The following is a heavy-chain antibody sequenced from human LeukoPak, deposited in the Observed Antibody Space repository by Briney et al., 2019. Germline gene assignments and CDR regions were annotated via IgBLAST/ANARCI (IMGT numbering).Heavy chain of an antibody. V-gene: IGHV1-2*02. J-gene: IGHJ4*02. Sequence: APLKVSWKASGYTFSGDYMHWVRQAPVHGLDWIGWINPNSGGTNYAQKFQGRVTMTRDTSISTAYMELSRLRSDDTAVYYCARDGGIVGAAYFDYWGQGTLVTVSS. D-gene: IGHD1-26*01. CDR2: INPNSGGT. CDR3: ARDGGIVGAAYFDY. CDR1: GYTFSGDY.